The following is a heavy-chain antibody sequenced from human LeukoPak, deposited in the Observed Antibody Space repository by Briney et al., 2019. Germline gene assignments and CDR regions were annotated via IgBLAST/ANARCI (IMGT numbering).Heavy chain of an antibody. CDR2: ISTSSSYI. J-gene: IGHJ4*02. CDR3: ARDRDSVAGTRGYFDY. Sequence: GGSLRLSCAASGFTFSSYSMNWVRQAPGKGLDWVSSISTSSSYIYYADSVKGRFTISRDNAKNSLYLQMNSLRAEDTAVYYGARDRDSVAGTRGYFDYWGQGTLVTVSS. CDR1: GFTFSSYS. D-gene: IGHD6-19*01. V-gene: IGHV3-21*01.